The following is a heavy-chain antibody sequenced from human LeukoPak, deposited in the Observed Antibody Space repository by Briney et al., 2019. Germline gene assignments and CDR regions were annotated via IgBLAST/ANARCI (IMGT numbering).Heavy chain of an antibody. Sequence: SETLSLTCTVSGGSISSGDYYWSWIRQPPGKGLEWIGYIYYSGSTYYNPSLKSRVTISVDTSKNQFSLKLSSVTAADTAVYYCARDRTYYGSGSTLYYFDYWGQGTLVTVSS. V-gene: IGHV4-30-4*01. CDR1: GGSISSGDYY. D-gene: IGHD3-10*01. CDR3: ARDRTYYGSGSTLYYFDY. J-gene: IGHJ4*02. CDR2: IYYSGST.